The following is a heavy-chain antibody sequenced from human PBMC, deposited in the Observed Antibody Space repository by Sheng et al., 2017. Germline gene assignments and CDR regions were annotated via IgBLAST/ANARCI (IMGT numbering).Heavy chain of an antibody. V-gene: IGHV1-69*02. J-gene: IGHJ4*02. CDR3: ARSSHYGTTRPYYFDY. D-gene: IGHD4-17*01. CDR1: GGTFSSYT. CDR2: IIPILGIA. Sequence: QVQLVQSGAEVKKPGSSVKVSCKASGGTFSSYTISWVRQAPGQGLEWMGRIIPILGIANYAQKFQGRVTITADKSTSTAYMELSSLRSEDTAVYYCARSSHYGTTRPYYFDYWGQGTLVTVSS.